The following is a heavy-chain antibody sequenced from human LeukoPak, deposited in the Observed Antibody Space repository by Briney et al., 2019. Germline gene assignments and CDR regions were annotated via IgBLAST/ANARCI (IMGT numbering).Heavy chain of an antibody. CDR2: IYYSGST. CDR1: GGPISSYY. J-gene: IGHJ4*02. Sequence: PSETLSLTCTVSGGPISSYYWSWIRQPPGKGLEWIGYIYYSGSTDYNPSLKSRVTISVDTSKNQSSLKLSSVTAADTAVYYCARALSGSYSYYFDYWGQGTLVTVSS. V-gene: IGHV4-59*08. CDR3: ARALSGSYSYYFDY. D-gene: IGHD1-26*01.